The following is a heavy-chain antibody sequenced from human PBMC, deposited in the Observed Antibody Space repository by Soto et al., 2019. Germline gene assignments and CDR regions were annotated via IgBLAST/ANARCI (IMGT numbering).Heavy chain of an antibody. Sequence: QVQLQESGPGLVKPSQTLSLTCTVSGGSITSGDYYWSWTRQPPGKGLEWVGYNYYGGSTYYNPSLESRITISLDTAKNQFSLELTSVTAADTAVYYCASGSTVIKTLDFWGQGTLVTVSS. D-gene: IGHD4-17*01. V-gene: IGHV4-30-4*01. CDR3: ASGSTVIKTLDF. CDR1: GGSITSGDYY. CDR2: NYYGGST. J-gene: IGHJ4*02.